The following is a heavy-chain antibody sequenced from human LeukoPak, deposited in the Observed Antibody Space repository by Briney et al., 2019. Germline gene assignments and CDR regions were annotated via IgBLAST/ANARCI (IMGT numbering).Heavy chain of an antibody. CDR2: ISSSSSTI. CDR3: AKATLSYGYVYYYMDV. V-gene: IGHV3-48*01. D-gene: IGHD5-18*01. CDR1: GFTFSSYS. J-gene: IGHJ6*03. Sequence: GGSLRLSCAASGFTFSSYSMNWVRQAPGKGLEWVSYISSSSSTIYYADSVKGRFTISRDNAKNSLYLQMNSLRAEDTAVYYCAKATLSYGYVYYYMDVWGKGTTVTVSS.